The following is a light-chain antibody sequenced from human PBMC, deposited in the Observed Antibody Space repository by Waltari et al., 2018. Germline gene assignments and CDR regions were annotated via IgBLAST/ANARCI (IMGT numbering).Light chain of an antibody. CDR1: QSIRSN. V-gene: IGKV3-15*01. Sequence: DIVMTQSPAPLSLSPGERATLSCRASQSIRSNLAWYRQKPGQAPRLLIYGASIRATGIPDRFSGSGSGTDFTLTISSLQSEDFAVYYCQQYNNWPRTFGQGTKEEIK. CDR2: GAS. J-gene: IGKJ1*01. CDR3: QQYNNWPRT.